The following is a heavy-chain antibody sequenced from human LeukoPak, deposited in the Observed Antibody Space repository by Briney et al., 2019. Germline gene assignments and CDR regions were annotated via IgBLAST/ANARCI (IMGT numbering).Heavy chain of an antibody. V-gene: IGHV3-74*03. D-gene: IGHD3-16*01. J-gene: IGHJ5*02. Sequence: PGRSLRLSCAASGFTFDDYAMHWVRHAPGKGLEWVSRIRSDGSDTMYAESVKGRFTISRDNAKNTLYLQMNSLRAEDTAVYYCARDRRETMITFGGVMTAGWFDPWGQGTLVTVSS. CDR1: GFTFDDYA. CDR2: IRSDGSDT. CDR3: ARDRRETMITFGGVMTAGWFDP.